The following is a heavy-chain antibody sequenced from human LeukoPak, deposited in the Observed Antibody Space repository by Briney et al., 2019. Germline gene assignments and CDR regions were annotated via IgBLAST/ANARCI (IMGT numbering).Heavy chain of an antibody. V-gene: IGHV3-11*01. CDR3: ARSIGLTGGGVDV. CDR1: GFTFSDYN. D-gene: IGHD3-9*01. Sequence: GGSLRLSCAASGFTFSDYNMNGVRQAPGKGLEWVSYITNSGSTIHYADSVKSRFTISRDNAKNSLYLQMNSLRAEDTAVYYCARSIGLTGGGVDVWGQGTTVTVSS. CDR2: ITNSGSTI. J-gene: IGHJ6*02.